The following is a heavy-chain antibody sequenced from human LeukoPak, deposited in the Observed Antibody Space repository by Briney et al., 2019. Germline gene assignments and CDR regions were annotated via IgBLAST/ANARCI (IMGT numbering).Heavy chain of an antibody. CDR1: GFTFSSYA. J-gene: IGHJ4*02. D-gene: IGHD3-22*01. CDR3: ASRLSYDSSGKTNDY. Sequence: RPGGSLRLSCAASGFTFSSYAMSWVRQAPGKGLEWVSAISGSGGSTYYADSVKGRFTISRDNAKNSLYLQMNSLRAEDTAVYYCASRLSYDSSGKTNDYWGQGTLVTVSS. CDR2: ISGSGGST. V-gene: IGHV3-23*01.